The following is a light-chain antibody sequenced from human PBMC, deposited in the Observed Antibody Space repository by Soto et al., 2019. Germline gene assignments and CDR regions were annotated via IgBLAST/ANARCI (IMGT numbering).Light chain of an antibody. V-gene: IGLV2-8*01. J-gene: IGLJ3*02. CDR2: EVS. CDR1: SSDVGGYNY. Sequence: QSVLTQPPSASGSLVQSVTISCTGTSSDVGGYNYVSWYQQHPGKAPKLMISEVSKRPSGVPDRFSGSKSGNTASLTVSGLQAEDEADYYCSSYVGSKVFGGGTKVTVL. CDR3: SSYVGSKV.